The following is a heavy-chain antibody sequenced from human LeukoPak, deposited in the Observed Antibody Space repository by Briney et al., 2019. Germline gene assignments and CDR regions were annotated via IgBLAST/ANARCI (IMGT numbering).Heavy chain of an antibody. D-gene: IGHD2-21*02. Sequence: GASVKVSCKASGYTFTGYYMHWVRQAPGQGLEWMGWINPNSGGTNYAQKFQGRVTMTRDTSISTAYMELSRLRSDDTAVYYCARYGGGIAVVVTAILTEDEYFQHWGQGTLVTVSS. V-gene: IGHV1-2*02. CDR2: INPNSGGT. CDR1: GYTFTGYY. J-gene: IGHJ1*01. CDR3: ARYGGGIAVVVTAILTEDEYFQH.